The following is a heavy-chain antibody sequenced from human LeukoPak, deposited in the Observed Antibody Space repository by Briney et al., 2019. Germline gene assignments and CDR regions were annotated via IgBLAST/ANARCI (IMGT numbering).Heavy chain of an antibody. CDR2: INPSGGST. CDR1: GYTFTSYY. Sequence: GPSVKVSCKASGYTFTSYYMHWVRQAPGQGLEWMGIINPSGGSTSYAQKFQGRVTMTRDMSTSTVYMELSSLRSEDTAVYYCARDLLYGDYFRGGFDPWGQGTLVTVSS. CDR3: ARDLLYGDYFRGGFDP. J-gene: IGHJ5*02. V-gene: IGHV1-46*01. D-gene: IGHD4-17*01.